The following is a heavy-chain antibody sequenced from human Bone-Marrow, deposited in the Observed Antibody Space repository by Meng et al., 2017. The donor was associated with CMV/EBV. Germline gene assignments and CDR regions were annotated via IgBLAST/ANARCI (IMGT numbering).Heavy chain of an antibody. CDR1: GYTFTSYG. Sequence: ASVKVSCKASGYTFTSYGISWVRQAPGQGLEWMGWISAYNGNTNYAQKLQGRVTMTTDTSTSTAYMELSSLRSEDTAVYYCAQQAGYGGNPCSVWGQGTLVTVSS. V-gene: IGHV1-18*01. D-gene: IGHD4-23*01. CDR3: AQQAGYGGNPCSV. J-gene: IGHJ4*02. CDR2: ISAYNGNT.